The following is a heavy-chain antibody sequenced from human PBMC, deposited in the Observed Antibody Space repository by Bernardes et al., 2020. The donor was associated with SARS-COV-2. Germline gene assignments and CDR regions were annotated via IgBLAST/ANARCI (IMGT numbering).Heavy chain of an antibody. CDR3: IESGYCSTTSCPRAYFQH. CDR2: TRNKANSYST. J-gene: IGHJ1*01. V-gene: IGHV3-72*01. CDR1: GFTFSDHY. Sequence: GGSLRLSCAASGFTFSDHYMDWVRQAPGKGLEWIGRTRNKANSYSTEYAPSVKGRFTVARDDSKNSFYLQMNSLKTEDTAVYYCIESGYCSTTSCPRAYFQHWGQGTLVTVSS. D-gene: IGHD2-2*01.